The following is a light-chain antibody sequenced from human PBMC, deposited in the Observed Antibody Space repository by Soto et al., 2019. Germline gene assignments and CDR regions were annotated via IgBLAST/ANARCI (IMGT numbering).Light chain of an antibody. J-gene: IGLJ1*01. CDR1: SSDIGSYDR. V-gene: IGLV2-18*02. CDR2: EVT. CDR3: TSFTTSKTYI. Sequence: QPALTQPPSVSGSPGQSVTISCTGTSSDIGSYDRVSWYQQPPGTAPRLMIYEVTNRPSGVPDRFSGSKSGNTASLTISGLQPEDETDYYCTSFTTSKTYIFGTGTKVTVL.